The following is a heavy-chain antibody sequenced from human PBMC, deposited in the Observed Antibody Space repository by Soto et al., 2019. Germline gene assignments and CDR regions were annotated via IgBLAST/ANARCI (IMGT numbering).Heavy chain of an antibody. CDR2: ISSSSSYI. J-gene: IGHJ5*02. CDR1: GFTFSSYS. Sequence: GGSLRLSCAASGFTFSSYSMNWVRRAPGKGLEWVSSISSSSSYIYYADSVKGRFTISRDNAKNSLYLQMNSLRAEDTAVYYCARDRVTTVTPNWFDPWGQGTLVTVSS. V-gene: IGHV3-21*01. D-gene: IGHD4-17*01. CDR3: ARDRVTTVTPNWFDP.